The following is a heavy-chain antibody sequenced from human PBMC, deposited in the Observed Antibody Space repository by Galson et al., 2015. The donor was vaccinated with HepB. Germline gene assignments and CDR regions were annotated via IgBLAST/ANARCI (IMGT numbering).Heavy chain of an antibody. CDR1: GFTFSSYD. J-gene: IGHJ3*02. V-gene: IGHV3-13*01. D-gene: IGHD2-2*01. Sequence: SLRLSCAASGFTFSSYDMHWVRQATGKGLEWVSAIGTAGDTYYPGSVKGRFTISRENAKNSLYLQMNSLRAGDTAVYYCARGLCSSTSCPCAIWRPGTMVTVSS. CDR3: ARGLCSSTSCPCAI. CDR2: IGTAGDT.